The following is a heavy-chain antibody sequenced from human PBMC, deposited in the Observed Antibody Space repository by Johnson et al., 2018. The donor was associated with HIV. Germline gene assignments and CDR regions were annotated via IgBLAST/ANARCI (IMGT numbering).Heavy chain of an antibody. D-gene: IGHD6-13*01. CDR3: AKGRYSSSWYLAGAFDI. CDR1: GFTFSSYG. CDR2: ISYDGSNK. J-gene: IGHJ3*02. Sequence: QVQLVESGGGVVQPGRSLRLSCAASGFTFSSYGMHWVRQAPGKGLEWVAVISYDGSNKYYADSVKGRFPISRDNSKNTLYLQMSSLRAEDTAIYYCAKGRYSSSWYLAGAFDIWGQGTMVTVSS. V-gene: IGHV3-30*18.